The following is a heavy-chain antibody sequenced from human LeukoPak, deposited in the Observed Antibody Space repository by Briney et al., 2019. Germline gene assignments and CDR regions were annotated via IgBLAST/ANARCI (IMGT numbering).Heavy chain of an antibody. J-gene: IGHJ4*02. CDR2: ISSSSTYI. Sequence: GGSLRLSCAASGFTFSRDSMKGVRQAPGKGLEWVSSISSSSTYILYADSVKGRFTISRDNAKNSLYLQMSSFRAEARAVYYCAGFETIAVAGKDYWGQGTLVTVSS. D-gene: IGHD6-19*01. CDR1: GFTFSRDS. V-gene: IGHV3-21*03. CDR3: AGFETIAVAGKDY.